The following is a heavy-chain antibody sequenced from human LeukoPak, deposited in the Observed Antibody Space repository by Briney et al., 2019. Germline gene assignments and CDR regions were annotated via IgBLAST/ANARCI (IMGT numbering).Heavy chain of an antibody. CDR1: GFTFSSYS. D-gene: IGHD5-24*01. CDR2: ISSSSSYI. Sequence: SGGSLRLSCAASGFTFSSYSMNWVRQAPGKGLEWVSSISSSSSYIYYADSVKGRFTISRDNAKNSLYLQMNSLRAEDTAMYYCAREWNRGGYNPEDYWGQGTLVTVSS. CDR3: AREWNRGGYNPEDY. V-gene: IGHV3-21*01. J-gene: IGHJ4*02.